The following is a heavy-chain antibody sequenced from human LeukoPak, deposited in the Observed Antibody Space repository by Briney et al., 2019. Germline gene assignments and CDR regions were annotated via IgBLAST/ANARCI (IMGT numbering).Heavy chain of an antibody. CDR2: INPNSGGT. D-gene: IGHD3-22*01. CDR3: ARGWYYYDSSGYYYFDY. V-gene: IGHV1-2*02. J-gene: IGHJ4*02. CDR1: GYTFTGYY. Sequence: ASVKVSCKASGYTFTGYYMHWVRQAPGQGLEWMGWINPNSGGTNYAQKFQGSVTMTRDTSISTAYMELSRLRSDDTAVYYCARGWYYYDSSGYYYFDYWGQGTLVTVSS.